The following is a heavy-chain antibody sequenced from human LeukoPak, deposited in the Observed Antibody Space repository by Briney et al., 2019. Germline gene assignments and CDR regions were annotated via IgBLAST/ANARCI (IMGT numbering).Heavy chain of an antibody. D-gene: IGHD3-9*01. J-gene: IGHJ4*02. V-gene: IGHV4-4*02. Sequence: PSGTQSLTCAVSGGSISSSNWWSWVRQPPGKGLGRIGEIYRSGSTNYNPSLKSRVAISVDKSKNQFSLKLSSVTAADTAVYYCARGDILTGYSYFDYWGQGTLVTVSS. CDR3: ARGDILTGYSYFDY. CDR1: GGSISSSNW. CDR2: IYRSGST.